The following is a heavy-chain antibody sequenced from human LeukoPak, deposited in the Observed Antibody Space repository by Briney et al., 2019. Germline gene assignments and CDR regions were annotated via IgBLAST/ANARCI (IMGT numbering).Heavy chain of an antibody. D-gene: IGHD3-9*01. V-gene: IGHV3-15*01. J-gene: IGHJ6*03. CDR1: GFTFSSYS. CDR2: IKSKTDGGTT. Sequence: PGGSLRLSCAASGFTFSSYSMNWVRQAPGKGLEWVGRIKSKTDGGTTDYAAPVKGRFTISRDDSKNTLYLQMNSLKTEDTAVYYCTTRYFDWFGYYYMDVWGKGTTVTISS. CDR3: TTRYFDWFGYYYMDV.